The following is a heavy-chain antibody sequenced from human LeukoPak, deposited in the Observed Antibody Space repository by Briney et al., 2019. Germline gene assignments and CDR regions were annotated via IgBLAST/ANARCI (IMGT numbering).Heavy chain of an antibody. V-gene: IGHV4-39*01. Sequence: SETLSLTCTVSGGSISSSSYYWGWIRQPPGKGLEWIGSIYYSGSTYYNPSLKSRVTISVDTSKNQFSLKLSSVTAADTAVYYCARSSSTSPWRGYYYYGMDVWGQGTMVTVSS. D-gene: IGHD2-2*01. J-gene: IGHJ6*02. CDR3: ARSSSTSPWRGYYYYGMDV. CDR1: GGSISSSSYY. CDR2: IYYSGST.